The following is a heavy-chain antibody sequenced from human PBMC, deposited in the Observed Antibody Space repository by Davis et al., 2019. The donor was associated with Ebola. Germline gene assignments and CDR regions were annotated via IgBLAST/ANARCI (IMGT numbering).Heavy chain of an antibody. CDR3: AKDSYSSSSFGIGY. CDR2: ISGSGGST. D-gene: IGHD6-6*01. CDR1: GFTVSSNY. J-gene: IGHJ4*02. Sequence: GESLKISCAASGFTVSSNYMSWVRQAPGKGLEWVSAISGSGGSTYYADSVKGRFTISRDNSKNTLYLQMNSLRAEDTAVYYCAKDSYSSSSFGIGYWGQGTLVTVSS. V-gene: IGHV3-23*01.